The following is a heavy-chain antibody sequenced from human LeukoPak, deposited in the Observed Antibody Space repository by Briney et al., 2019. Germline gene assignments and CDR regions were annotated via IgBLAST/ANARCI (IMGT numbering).Heavy chain of an antibody. J-gene: IGHJ4*02. V-gene: IGHV3-30*18. CDR2: ISYDGSNK. Sequence: GGSLRLSCAASGFTFSSYGMHWVRQAPGKGLEWVAVISYDGSNKYYADSVKGRFTISRDNSKNTLYLQMNSLRAEDTAVYYCAKDGFSGDYDSADWGQGTLVTVSS. CDR1: GFTFSSYG. D-gene: IGHD5-12*01. CDR3: AKDGFSGDYDSAD.